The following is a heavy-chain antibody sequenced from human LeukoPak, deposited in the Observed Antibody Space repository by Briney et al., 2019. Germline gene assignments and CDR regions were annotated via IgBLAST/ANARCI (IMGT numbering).Heavy chain of an antibody. CDR3: ARVYVPYQLPSGARH. CDR2: VSAHGLDK. D-gene: IGHD2-2*01. CDR1: GFAFSSYA. J-gene: IGHJ1*01. V-gene: IGHV3-30*04. Sequence: AGGSLRLSCAASGFAFSSYAMHWVRQAPGKGLEWLAVVSAHGLDKYYADSVKGRFTISRDNSKNTLYLQMNSLRAEDTAVYYCARVYVPYQLPSGARHWGQGTLVTVSS.